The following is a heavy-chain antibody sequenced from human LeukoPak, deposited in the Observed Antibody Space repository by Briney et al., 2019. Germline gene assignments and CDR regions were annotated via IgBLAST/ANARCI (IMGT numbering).Heavy chain of an antibody. CDR2: ISVRSNYI. J-gene: IGHJ4*02. D-gene: IGHD3-22*01. CDR1: GYTFSSFS. V-gene: IGHV3-21*01. CDR3: VRLRRNSDTSGYYYYYDF. Sequence: PGGSLRLSCVASGYTFSSFSINWARQAPGKGLEWVSSISVRSNYIYYADSVRGRFSISRDDARDSLFLQMNSLRAEDTAVYYCVRLRRNSDTSGYYYYYDFWGQGTLVTVSS.